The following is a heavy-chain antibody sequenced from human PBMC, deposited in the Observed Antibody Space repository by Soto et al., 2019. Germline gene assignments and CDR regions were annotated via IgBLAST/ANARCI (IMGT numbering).Heavy chain of an antibody. CDR1: GYTFSDSA. Sequence: EVQLVESGGGLVQPGGSLKLSCAASGYTFSDSAMHWVRQASGKGLEWVGRIRSKANNYATVYGASVRGRFTISRDDSKNTAYLQMNSLKTEDTSVYYCARLWSEREPNFDYWGQGTLVSVSS. J-gene: IGHJ4*02. V-gene: IGHV3-73*02. CDR3: ARLWSEREPNFDY. D-gene: IGHD1-26*01. CDR2: IRSKANNYAT.